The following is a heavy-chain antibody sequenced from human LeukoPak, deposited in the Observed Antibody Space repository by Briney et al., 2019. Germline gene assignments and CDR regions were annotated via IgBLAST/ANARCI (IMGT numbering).Heavy chain of an antibody. J-gene: IGHJ4*02. V-gene: IGHV4-39*01. Sequence: SETLSPTCAVSGGSVSSVGYYWGWIRHPPGKGLELIGCIYYSGTTYSNPSLKSRVSIYVDTSKNQFSLNLTSVTAADTAVYFCARPGIAATGAFDCWGQGTLVTVSS. CDR3: ARPGIAATGAFDC. CDR1: GGSVSSVGYY. CDR2: IYYSGTT. D-gene: IGHD6-13*01.